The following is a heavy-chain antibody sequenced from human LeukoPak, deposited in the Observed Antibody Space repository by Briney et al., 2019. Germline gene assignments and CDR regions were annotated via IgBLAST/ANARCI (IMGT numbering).Heavy chain of an antibody. J-gene: IGHJ4*02. V-gene: IGHV3-48*04. CDR2: ISSSGNTI. D-gene: IGHD5-18*01. CDR3: ARLRGYSYGYGDY. Sequence: GGSLRLSCAASGFTFSGYSMNWVRQAPGKGLEWVSYISSSGNTIDYADSVKGRLTISRDNAKNSLYLQMVSLRAEDTAVYYCARLRGYSYGYGDYWGQGTLVTVSS. CDR1: GFTFSGYS.